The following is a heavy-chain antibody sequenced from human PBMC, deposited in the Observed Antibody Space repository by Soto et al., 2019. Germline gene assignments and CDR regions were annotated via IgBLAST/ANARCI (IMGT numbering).Heavy chain of an antibody. CDR2: ISSGSNYT. V-gene: IGHV3-21*06. CDR3: ARDFKESQYYYYCMDV. D-gene: IGHD3-10*01. CDR1: GFTFSSYS. Sequence: EVQLVESGGGLVKPGGSLRLSCVVSGFTFSSYSMNWVRQAPGKGLEWVSSISSGSNYTYYADSVKGRFTISRDNAKNSVYLQMISLSAEDTALYYCARDFKESQYYYYCMDVWGKGTTVTVSS. J-gene: IGHJ6*03.